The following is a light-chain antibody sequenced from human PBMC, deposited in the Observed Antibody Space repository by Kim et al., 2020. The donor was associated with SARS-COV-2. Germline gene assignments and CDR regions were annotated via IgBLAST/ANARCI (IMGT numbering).Light chain of an antibody. CDR2: SNN. J-gene: IGLJ3*02. CDR3: QSYDTSLSGSWV. Sequence: VHISCTGNNSNIGAGLGVRWYQQLPGTAPKLLIYSNNNRPSGVSDRFSGSKSGTSASLAITGLQAEDEADYYCQSYDTSLSGSWVFDGGTQLTVL. V-gene: IGLV1-40*01. CDR1: NSNIGAGLG.